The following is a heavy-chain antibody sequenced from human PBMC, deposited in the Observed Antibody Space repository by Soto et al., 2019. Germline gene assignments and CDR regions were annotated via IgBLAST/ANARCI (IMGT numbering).Heavy chain of an antibody. CDR1: GFTFSSYG. J-gene: IGHJ5*02. Sequence: GGSLRLSCAASGFTFSSYGMHWVRQAPGKGLEWVAVISYDGSNKYYADSVKGRFTISRDNSKNTLYLQMNSLRAEDTAVYYCAKDLSIAARGNWFDPWGQGTLVTVSS. CDR2: ISYDGSNK. V-gene: IGHV3-30*18. D-gene: IGHD6-6*01. CDR3: AKDLSIAARGNWFDP.